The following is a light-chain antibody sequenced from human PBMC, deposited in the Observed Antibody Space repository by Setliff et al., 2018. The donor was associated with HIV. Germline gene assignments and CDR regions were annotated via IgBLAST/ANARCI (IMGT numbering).Light chain of an antibody. Sequence: LTQPRSVSGSPGQSVTISCTGTSSDVGGYNYVSWYQHLPGKAPKLMIYDVTKRPSGVPDRFSGSKSGNTASLTISGLQSEDEADYYCCSYAGSYTPLYVFGTGTKVTVL. CDR2: DVT. CDR3: CSYAGSYTPLYV. CDR1: SSDVGGYNY. J-gene: IGLJ1*01. V-gene: IGLV2-11*01.